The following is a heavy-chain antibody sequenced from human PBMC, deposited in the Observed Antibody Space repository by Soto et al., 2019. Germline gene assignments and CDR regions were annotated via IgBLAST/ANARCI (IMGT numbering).Heavy chain of an antibody. D-gene: IGHD6-13*01. CDR3: ARQLVPSTSRALDI. CDR1: GGTFSSYA. CDR2: IIPIFGTA. J-gene: IGHJ3*02. Sequence: SVKVSCKASGGTFSSYAISWVRQAPGQGLEWMGGIIPIFGTANYPQKFQGRVTITADESTSTAYMELSSLRSEDTAVYYCARQLVPSTSRALDIWGKGTMVSAS. V-gene: IGHV1-69*13.